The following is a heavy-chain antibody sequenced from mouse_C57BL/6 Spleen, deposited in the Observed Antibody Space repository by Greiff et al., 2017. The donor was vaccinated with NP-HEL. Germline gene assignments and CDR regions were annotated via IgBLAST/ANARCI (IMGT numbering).Heavy chain of an antibody. D-gene: IGHD1-1*01. CDR1: GFSLTSYA. J-gene: IGHJ1*03. CDR2: IWTGGGT. V-gene: IGHV2-9-1*01. CDR3: ARRYYGSSYGYFDV. Sequence: VKLVESGPGLVAPSQSLSITCTVSGFSLTSYAISWVRQPPGKGLEWLGVIWTGGGTNYKSALKSRLSISKDNSKSQVFLKMNSLQTDDTARYYCARRYYGSSYGYFDVWGTGTTVTVSS.